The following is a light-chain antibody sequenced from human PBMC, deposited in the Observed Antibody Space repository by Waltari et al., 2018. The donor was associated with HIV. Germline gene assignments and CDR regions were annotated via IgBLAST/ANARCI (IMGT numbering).Light chain of an antibody. J-gene: IGLJ2*01. V-gene: IGLV2-14*03. Sequence: QSALTQPASESGSPGQSITISCTGTSSDVGGHNFVSCYQQHPGKAPKPMIYDVSDRPSGVSDRFSGSKSGNTASLTISGLQAEDEADYYCTSYTSSNTLVVFGGGTRLTVV. CDR3: TSYTSSNTLVV. CDR1: SSDVGGHNF. CDR2: DVS.